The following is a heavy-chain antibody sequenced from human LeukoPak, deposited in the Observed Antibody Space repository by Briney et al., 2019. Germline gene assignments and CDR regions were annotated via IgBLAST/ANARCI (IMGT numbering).Heavy chain of an antibody. CDR3: ARDRQQLAHFDY. CDR1: GFTVSSNY. D-gene: IGHD6-13*01. J-gene: IGHJ4*02. V-gene: IGHV3-11*04. CDR2: ISSSGSTI. Sequence: PGGSLRLSCAASGFTVSSNYMSWVRQAPGKGLEWVSYISSSGSTIYYADSVKGRFTISRDNAKNSLYLQMNSLRAEDTAVYYCARDRQQLAHFDYWGQGTLVTVSS.